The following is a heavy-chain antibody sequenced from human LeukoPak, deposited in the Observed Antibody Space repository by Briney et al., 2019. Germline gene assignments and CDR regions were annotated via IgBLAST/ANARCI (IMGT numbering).Heavy chain of an antibody. Sequence: SETLSLTCSVSGGSLSTYSWSWVRQSPGKRLEWIGYIYYGGTTNYNPSLKSRVTISADTAKDQFSLRLRSVTAADTAIYYCARDTTVASGMQHWGEGTLVTVSS. CDR3: ARDTTVASGMQH. D-gene: IGHD4-23*01. V-gene: IGHV4-59*01. CDR1: GGSLSTYS. J-gene: IGHJ4*02. CDR2: IYYGGTT.